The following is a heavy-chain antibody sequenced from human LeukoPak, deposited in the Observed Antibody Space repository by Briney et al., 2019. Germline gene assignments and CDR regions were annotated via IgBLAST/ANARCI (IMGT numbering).Heavy chain of an antibody. Sequence: SETLSLTCAVYGGSFSGYYWNWIRQPPGKGLEWIGEINHSGSTNYNPSLKSRVIISVDTSKNQFSLKLPSVTAADTAVYYCASRAGDPFAFDIWGRGTMVTVSS. D-gene: IGHD7-27*01. J-gene: IGHJ3*02. V-gene: IGHV4-34*01. CDR3: ASRAGDPFAFDI. CDR1: GGSFSGYY. CDR2: INHSGST.